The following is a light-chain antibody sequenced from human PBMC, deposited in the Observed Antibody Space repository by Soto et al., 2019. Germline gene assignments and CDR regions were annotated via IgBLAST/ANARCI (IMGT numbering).Light chain of an antibody. J-gene: IGKJ4*01. CDR3: QKYNSAPLT. CDR1: QGISYY. Sequence: DIPMTQSPSFMSASVGDRVTITCRASQGISYYVAWYQQQPGKVPKLLIYAASALQSGVPSRFSGSGSGTDFSLTISSLQPEDVATYYCQKYNSAPLTFGGGTKVEIK. V-gene: IGKV1-27*01. CDR2: AAS.